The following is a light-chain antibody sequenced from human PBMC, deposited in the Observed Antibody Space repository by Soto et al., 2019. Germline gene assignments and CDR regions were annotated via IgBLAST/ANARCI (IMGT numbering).Light chain of an antibody. Sequence: EIVMTQSPDTLSVSPGERATLSCRASQSISSNLAWYQQKPGQAPRLVIFGASIRATGIPARFSGSGSGTEFTLTISSLQSEDFAVYYCQQYNNLPPITFGQGTRLEIK. CDR2: GAS. V-gene: IGKV3-15*01. CDR1: QSISSN. CDR3: QQYNNLPPIT. J-gene: IGKJ5*01.